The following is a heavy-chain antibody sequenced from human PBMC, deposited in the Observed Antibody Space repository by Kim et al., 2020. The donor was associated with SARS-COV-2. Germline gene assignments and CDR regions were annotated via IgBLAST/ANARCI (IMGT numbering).Heavy chain of an antibody. V-gene: IGHV4-4*07. CDR1: GGSISSYY. Sequence: SETLSLTCTVSGGSISSYYWSWIRQPAGKGLEWIGRIYTSGSTNYNPSLKSRVTMSVDTSKNQFSLKLSSVTAADTAVYDCASWDSYDILPGYALWGQGTLVPVSS. D-gene: IGHD3-9*01. CDR3: ASWDSYDILPGYAL. CDR2: IYTSGST. J-gene: IGHJ4*02.